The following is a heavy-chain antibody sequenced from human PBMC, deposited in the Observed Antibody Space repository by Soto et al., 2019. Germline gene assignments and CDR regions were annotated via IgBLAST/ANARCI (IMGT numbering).Heavy chain of an antibody. CDR2: ISNIGST. CDR1: GASISSVGYY. D-gene: IGHD3-22*01. Sequence: QVQLQESGPGLVKPSQTLSLTCTVSGASISSVGYYWSWIRQHPGKGLEGIGYISNIGSTYNNPSLKSRVTMSVDTSRNQLSLCLSSVTAADAAVYYCARDADYYDSSGYAFGIWGQGTMVTVSS. J-gene: IGHJ3*02. CDR3: ARDADYYDSSGYAFGI. V-gene: IGHV4-31*03.